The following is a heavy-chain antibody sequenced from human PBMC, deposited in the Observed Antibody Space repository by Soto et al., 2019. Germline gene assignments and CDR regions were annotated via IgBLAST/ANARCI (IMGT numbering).Heavy chain of an antibody. V-gene: IGHV3-53*02. J-gene: IGHJ4*02. CDR3: ARGRGTCVVTTCYLPSDS. CDR1: GFTVSSKY. D-gene: IGHD2-2*01. CDR2: LYRDGNT. Sequence: EVQLVETGGGLIQAGGALILSCAASGFTVSSKYMSWLRQAPGKGLEWVSILYRDGNTYYENSVKGRFNFARDSSTNTLNLQMNSLRPQNTAVYFCARGRGTCVVTTCYLPSDSWGQGALVTVSS.